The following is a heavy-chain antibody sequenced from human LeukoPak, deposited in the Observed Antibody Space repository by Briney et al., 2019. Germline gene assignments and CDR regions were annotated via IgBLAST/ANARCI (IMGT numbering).Heavy chain of an antibody. Sequence: GGSLRLSCAASGFTFSSYWMHWVRQAPGKGLVWVSRINTDGSSTNYADSVKGRFTISRGKAKNTVYLQMNSLRAEDTAVYYCANGALRLYYIDVWGKGTTVTVSS. V-gene: IGHV3-74*01. CDR2: INTDGSST. CDR3: ANGALRLYYIDV. CDR1: GFTFSSYW. J-gene: IGHJ6*03. D-gene: IGHD3-16*01.